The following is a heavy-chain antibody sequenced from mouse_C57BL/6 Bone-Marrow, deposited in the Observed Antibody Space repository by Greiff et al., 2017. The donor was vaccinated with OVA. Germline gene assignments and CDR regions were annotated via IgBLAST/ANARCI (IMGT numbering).Heavy chain of an antibody. D-gene: IGHD2-4*01. CDR1: EYEFPSHD. V-gene: IGHV5-2*01. CDR2: INSDGGST. J-gene: IGHJ1*03. Sequence: EVHLVESGGGLVQPGESLKLSCESNEYEFPSHDMSWVRKTPEKRLELVAAINSDGGSTYYPDTMERRFIISRDNTKKTLYLQMSSLRSEDTALYYCARSSYDYDGGPWYFDVWGTGTTVTVSS. CDR3: ARSSYDYDGGPWYFDV.